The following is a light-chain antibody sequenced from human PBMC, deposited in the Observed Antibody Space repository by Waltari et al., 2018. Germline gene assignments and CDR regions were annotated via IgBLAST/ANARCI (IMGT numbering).Light chain of an antibody. CDR2: DVI. CDR3: CSYAGSSTFHVL. Sequence: QSVLTQPASMSGSPGQSITISCTGTNSDVGSYNIVSWYQQPTGKAPRLIIYDVIKRPSGVSDRFSGSKSGNTASLTVSGLQPEDEAEYFCCSYAGSSTFHVLFGGGTKLTVL. CDR1: NSDVGSYNI. V-gene: IGLV2-23*02. J-gene: IGLJ2*01.